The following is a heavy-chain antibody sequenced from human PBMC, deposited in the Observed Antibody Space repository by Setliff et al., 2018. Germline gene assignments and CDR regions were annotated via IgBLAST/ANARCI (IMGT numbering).Heavy chain of an antibody. CDR1: GFTFSSYW. D-gene: IGHD3-10*01. V-gene: IGHV3-74*01. Sequence: GGSLRLSCAVSGFTFSSYWMHWVRQVPGKGLVWVSFINNDGSNTNYADSVKGRFTISRDNTKNTLYLQMNSLRAEDTAIYYCAKVLYPGVGYFYGMDVWGQGTTVTVSS. CDR3: AKVLYPGVGYFYGMDV. CDR2: INNDGSNT. J-gene: IGHJ6*02.